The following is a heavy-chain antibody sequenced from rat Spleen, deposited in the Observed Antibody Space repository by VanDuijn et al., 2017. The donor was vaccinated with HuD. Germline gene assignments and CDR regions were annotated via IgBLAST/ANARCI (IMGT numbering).Heavy chain of an antibody. Sequence: EVQLVESGGGLVQPGRSMKLSCAASDFTFSHYYMAWVRQGPTEGLEWVASISTGGGNTFYRDYVKGRFTLSRDNAKSTLYLQMDSLRSEDTATYDCARLYTTDYWYCDFWGPGTMVTVSS. D-gene: IGHD1-6*01. V-gene: IGHV5-25*01. CDR1: DFTFSHYY. J-gene: IGHJ1*01. CDR3: ARLYTTDYWYCDF. CDR2: ISTGGGNT.